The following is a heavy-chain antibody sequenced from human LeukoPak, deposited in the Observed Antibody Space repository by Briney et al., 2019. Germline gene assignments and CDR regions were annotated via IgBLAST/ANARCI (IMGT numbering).Heavy chain of an antibody. Sequence: GGSLRLSCAASGFTFSTYAMTWVRQAPGKGLEWVSAISTSGDDTYYVDSVRGRFTIPRDNSKNTLYLQMNSLRAEDTAVYYCARWLKRPIDYWGQGTLVTVSS. V-gene: IGHV3-23*01. J-gene: IGHJ4*02. D-gene: IGHD5-24*01. CDR1: GFTFSTYA. CDR3: ARWLKRPIDY. CDR2: ISTSGDDT.